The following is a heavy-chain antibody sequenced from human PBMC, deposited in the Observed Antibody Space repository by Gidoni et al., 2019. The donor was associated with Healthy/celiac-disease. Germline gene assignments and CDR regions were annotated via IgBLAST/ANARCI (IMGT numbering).Heavy chain of an antibody. V-gene: IGHV1-8*01. Sequence: QVQLVQSGAEVKKPGASVKVSCKASGYTFTSYDINWVRQATGQGLEWMGWMNPNSGNTGYAQKFQGRVTMTRNTSISTAYMELSSLRSEDTAVYYCARGTLYYGSGSYGGAFDIWGQGTMVTVSS. D-gene: IGHD3-10*01. J-gene: IGHJ3*02. CDR2: MNPNSGNT. CDR3: ARGTLYYGSGSYGGAFDI. CDR1: GYTFTSYD.